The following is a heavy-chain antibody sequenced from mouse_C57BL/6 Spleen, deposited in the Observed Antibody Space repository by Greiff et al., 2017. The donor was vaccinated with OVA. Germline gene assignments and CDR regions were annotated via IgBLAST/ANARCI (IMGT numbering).Heavy chain of an antibody. J-gene: IGHJ4*01. V-gene: IGHV5-6*02. CDR3: ASRHYYGSSYDYAMDY. CDR2: VSSGGSYT. CDR1: GFTFSSYG. D-gene: IGHD1-1*01. Sequence: EVMLVESGGDLVKPGGSLKLSCAASGFTFSSYGMSWVRQTPDKRLEWVATVSSGGSYTYFPDSVKGRFTISRDNAKNTRYLRMSSLKSEDTAMYYCASRHYYGSSYDYAMDYWGQGTSVTVSS.